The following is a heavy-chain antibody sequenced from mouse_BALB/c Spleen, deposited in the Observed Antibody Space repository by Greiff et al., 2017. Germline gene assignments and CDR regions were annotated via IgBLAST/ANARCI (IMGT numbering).Heavy chain of an antibody. D-gene: IGHD1-2*01. CDR1: GYTFTSYW. CDR3: ARATTATSWFAY. J-gene: IGHJ3*01. CDR2: IDPSDSYT. Sequence: QVHVKQPGAELVKPGASVKLSCKASGYTFTSYWMHWVKQRPGQGLEWIGEIDPSDSYTNYNQKFKGKATLTVDKSSSTAYMQLSSLTSEDSAVYYCARATTATSWFAYWGQGTLVTVSA. V-gene: IGHV1-69*02.